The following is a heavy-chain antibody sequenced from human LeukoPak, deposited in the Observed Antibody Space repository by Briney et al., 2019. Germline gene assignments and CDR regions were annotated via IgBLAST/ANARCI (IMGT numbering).Heavy chain of an antibody. J-gene: IGHJ6*02. CDR1: GYTFTSYD. Sequence: ASVKVSCKASGYTFTSYDINWVRQATGQGLEWMGWMNPNSGNTGYAQKFQGRVTMTRNTSISTAYMELSSLRSEDTAVYYCARGSSGYRGDYYYGMDVWGQGTTVTVSS. CDR3: ARGSSGYRGDYYYGMDV. D-gene: IGHD3-22*01. CDR2: MNPNSGNT. V-gene: IGHV1-8*01.